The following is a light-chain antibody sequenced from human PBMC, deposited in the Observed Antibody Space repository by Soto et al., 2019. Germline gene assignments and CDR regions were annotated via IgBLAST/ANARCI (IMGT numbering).Light chain of an antibody. J-gene: IGKJ5*01. Sequence: DIVMTQSPLSLPVTPGEPASISCRSSQSLLHSNGYNYLDWYQQKPGQSPQLLIYLGSTRASGVPDRFSGSGSGTDFTLKISRVEAEDAAIYYCMQALQTPITFGQGTRLAIK. CDR1: QSLLHSNGYNY. CDR2: LGS. V-gene: IGKV2-28*01. CDR3: MQALQTPIT.